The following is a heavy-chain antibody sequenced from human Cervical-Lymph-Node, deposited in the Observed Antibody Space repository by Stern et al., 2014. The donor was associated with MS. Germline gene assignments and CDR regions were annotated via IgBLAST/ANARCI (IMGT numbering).Heavy chain of an antibody. D-gene: IGHD6-6*01. Sequence: VQLVQSGVEVKKLGESLKISCQASGYSFISYWIGWVRQMPGKGPEGMGIIYPGDSDTRYSPSFHGQVTISVDKSINTAYLQWSSLKASDAAMYYCVRGGSGQLVGYFQHWGQGTLVTVSS. J-gene: IGHJ1*01. CDR3: VRGGSGQLVGYFQH. CDR1: GYSFISYW. V-gene: IGHV5-51*03. CDR2: IYPGDSDT.